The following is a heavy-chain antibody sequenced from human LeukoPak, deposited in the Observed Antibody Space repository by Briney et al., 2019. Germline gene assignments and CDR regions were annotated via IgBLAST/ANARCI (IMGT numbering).Heavy chain of an antibody. Sequence: SGPTLVNPTQTLTLTCTFSGFSLSTSEVCVSWIRQPPGKALEWLARIDWDDDEYYSTSLKTRLTISKDTSKNQVVFTMTNMDPVDTATYYCARTTTNNFFDYWGQGTLVTVSS. D-gene: IGHD4-17*01. CDR3: ARTTTNNFFDY. V-gene: IGHV2-70*11. J-gene: IGHJ4*02. CDR1: GFSLSTSEVC. CDR2: IDWDDDE.